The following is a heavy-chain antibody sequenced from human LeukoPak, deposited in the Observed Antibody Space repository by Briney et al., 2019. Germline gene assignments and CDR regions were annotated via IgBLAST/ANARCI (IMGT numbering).Heavy chain of an antibody. CDR1: RFTVSSNY. V-gene: IGHV3-53*01. J-gene: IGHJ6*03. D-gene: IGHD3-10*01. CDR3: ARVLSGRGSLYDYYYYMDV. CDR2: TYSNGRT. Sequence: PGVSLRLSCAASRFTVSSNYMIWVRQAPGKGLEWGSVTYSNGRTYYADSVKGRFTISRDISKNTLYLQMNSLRAEDTAVYYCARVLSGRGSLYDYYYYMDVWGKGTTVTISS.